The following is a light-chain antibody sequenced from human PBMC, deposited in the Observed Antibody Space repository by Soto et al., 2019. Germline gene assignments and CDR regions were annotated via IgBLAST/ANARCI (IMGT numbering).Light chain of an antibody. CDR3: QTWDTGIQV. CDR2: LKSDGSH. Sequence: QSVLTQSPSASASLGASVKLTCTLSSGHSSYAIAWHQQQPEKGPRYLMKLKSDGSHNKGDGIPDRFSGSSSGAERYLTISSLQSEDEADYYCQTWDTGIQVFGGGTQLTVL. CDR1: SGHSSYA. J-gene: IGLJ2*01. V-gene: IGLV4-69*01.